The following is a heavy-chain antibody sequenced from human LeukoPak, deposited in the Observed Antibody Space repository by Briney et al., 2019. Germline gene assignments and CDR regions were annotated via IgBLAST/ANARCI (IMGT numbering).Heavy chain of an antibody. CDR1: GGSISTYY. CDR2: IYYSGST. CDR3: AREGVTHNWFDP. D-gene: IGHD4-11*01. J-gene: IGHJ5*02. V-gene: IGHV4-59*01. Sequence: PSETLSLTCTVSGGSISTYYWSWIRRPPGKGLEWIGYIYYSGSTNYKPSLKSRVTMSVDTSKNQFSLKLSSVTAADTAVYYCAREGVTHNWFDPWGQGTLVTVSS.